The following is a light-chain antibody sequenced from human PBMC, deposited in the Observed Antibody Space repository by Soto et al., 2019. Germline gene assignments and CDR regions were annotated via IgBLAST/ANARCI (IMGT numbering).Light chain of an antibody. CDR1: SSDVGGYNY. V-gene: IGLV2-14*01. CDR2: EVS. Sequence: QSVLTQPASVSGSPGQSITISCNGTSSDVGGYNYVSWYQQHPGKAPKLIIYEVSHRPSGVSHRFSGSKSGNTASLTISGLQDEDEADYYCNSYTVSSPPFVFGKGTKVTV. J-gene: IGLJ1*01. CDR3: NSYTVSSPPFV.